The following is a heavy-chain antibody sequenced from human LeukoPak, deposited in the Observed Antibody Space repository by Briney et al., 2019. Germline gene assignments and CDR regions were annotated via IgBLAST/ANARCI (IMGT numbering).Heavy chain of an antibody. CDR1: GFTFSSYA. CDR3: ARESSSWYMDY. Sequence: GGSLRLSCAASGFTFSSYAMSWVRQAPGKGLEWVSSISSSSSYIYYADSVKGRFTISRDNAKNSLYLQMNSLRAEDTAVYYCARESSSWYMDYWGQGTLVTVSS. CDR2: ISSSSSYI. J-gene: IGHJ4*02. V-gene: IGHV3-21*01. D-gene: IGHD6-13*01.